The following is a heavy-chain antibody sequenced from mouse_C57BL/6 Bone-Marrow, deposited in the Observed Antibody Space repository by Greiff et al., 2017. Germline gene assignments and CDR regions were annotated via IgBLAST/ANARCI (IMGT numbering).Heavy chain of an antibody. Sequence: DVMLVESGGGLVKPGGSLKLSCAASGFTFSSYAMSWVRQTPEKRLEWVATISDGGSYTYYPDNVKGRFTISRDNATNNLYLQMSNLKSEDTAMYYCAREVTYDVWGTGTTVTVSS. CDR2: ISDGGSYT. D-gene: IGHD2-12*01. J-gene: IGHJ1*03. CDR3: AREVTYDV. V-gene: IGHV5-4*01. CDR1: GFTFSSYA.